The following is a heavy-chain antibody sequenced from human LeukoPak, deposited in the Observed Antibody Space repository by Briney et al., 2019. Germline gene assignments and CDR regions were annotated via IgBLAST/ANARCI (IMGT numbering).Heavy chain of an antibody. J-gene: IGHJ4*02. V-gene: IGHV4-39*01. Sequence: SETLSLTCTVSGCSISSNSYYWVWIPQPPGKGLEWLGSIYYSGSTYYNPSLKSRVTISVDTYKNQFSLKLSSVTAADTAVYYCVRRGRGRRDLPDYWGQGALVTASS. D-gene: IGHD3-10*01. CDR1: GCSISSNSYY. CDR3: VRRGRGRRDLPDY. CDR2: IYYSGST.